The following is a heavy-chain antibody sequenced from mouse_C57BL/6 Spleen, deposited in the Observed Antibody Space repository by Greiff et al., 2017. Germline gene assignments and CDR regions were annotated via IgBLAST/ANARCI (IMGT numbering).Heavy chain of an antibody. D-gene: IGHD1-1*01. J-gene: IGHJ3*02. CDR1: GYTFTDYE. Sequence: VQLQQSGAELVRPGASVTLSCKASGYTFTDYEMHWVKQTPVHGLEWIGAIDPDTGGTAYNQKFKGKAILTADKSSSTAYMRLRSLTYEDSAVYYCTREGADYYDIEFGCWGQGGLVTVSA. CDR3: TREGADYYDIEFGC. CDR2: IDPDTGGT. V-gene: IGHV1-15*01.